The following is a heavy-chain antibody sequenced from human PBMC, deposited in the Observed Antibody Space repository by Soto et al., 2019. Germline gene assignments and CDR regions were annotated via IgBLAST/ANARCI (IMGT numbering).Heavy chain of an antibody. V-gene: IGHV1-18*01. CDR1: GYTFTNYG. J-gene: IGHJ4*02. CDR3: ARPQNDILTDSYTNYFDS. D-gene: IGHD3-9*01. CDR2: ISAYNGNT. Sequence: QVQLVQSGAEVKKPGASVKVSCKASGYTFTNYGLTWVRQAPGQGPEGVGWISAYNGNTHYAQKLQGRVAMTTDTSTSTAYMELRSLSSDDTAVYYCARPQNDILTDSYTNYFDSWGQGTPVTVSS.